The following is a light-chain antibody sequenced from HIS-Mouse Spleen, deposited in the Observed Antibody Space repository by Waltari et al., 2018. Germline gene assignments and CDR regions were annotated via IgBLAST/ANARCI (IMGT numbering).Light chain of an antibody. V-gene: IGLV3-10*01. CDR1: AFPKKY. CDR3: YSTDSSGNHRV. Sequence: SSELPQPPSVSVSPGQTARITCSGDAFPKKYAYWYQQKSGQAPVLVIYEDSKRPSGIPERFSGSSSGTMATLTISGAQVEDEADYYCYSTDSSGNHRVFGGGTKLTVL. CDR2: EDS. J-gene: IGLJ2*01.